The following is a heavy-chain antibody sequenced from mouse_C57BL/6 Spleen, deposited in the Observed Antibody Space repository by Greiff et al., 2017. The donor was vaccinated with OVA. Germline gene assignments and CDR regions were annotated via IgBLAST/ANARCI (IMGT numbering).Heavy chain of an antibody. J-gene: IGHJ3*01. CDR3: ARGGANSAWFAY. D-gene: IGHD3-1*01. CDR1: GYAFSSSW. Sequence: QVQLQQSGPELVKPGASVKISCKASGYAFSSSWMNWVKQRPGKGLEWIGRIYPGDGDTNYNGKFKGKATLTADKSSSTAYMQLSSLTSEDSAVYFCARGGANSAWFAYWGQGTLVTVSA. V-gene: IGHV1-82*01. CDR2: IYPGDGDT.